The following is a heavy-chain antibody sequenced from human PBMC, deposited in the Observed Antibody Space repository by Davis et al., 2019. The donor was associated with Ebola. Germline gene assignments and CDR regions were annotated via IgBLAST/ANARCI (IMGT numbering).Heavy chain of an antibody. J-gene: IGHJ6*04. CDR2: TYYKSKWYN. CDR3: ARGWLRGGMDV. V-gene: IGHV6-1*01. CDR1: GDSVPTGGS. Sequence: PSETLSLTCAISGDSVPTGGSNWIRHSASRGLEWLGRTYYKSKWYNDYSVSVNSRRTMKPDTSKNQLSLQLNSVTPEDTALYWCARGWLRGGMDVWGEGTTITVSA. D-gene: IGHD5-18*01.